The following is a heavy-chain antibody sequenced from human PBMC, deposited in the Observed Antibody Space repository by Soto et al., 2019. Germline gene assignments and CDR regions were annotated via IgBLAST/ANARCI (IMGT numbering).Heavy chain of an antibody. J-gene: IGHJ5*02. D-gene: IGHD1-26*01. CDR1: GFTFNTHI. CDR2: ISSGSSTI. V-gene: IGHV3-48*01. Sequence: PGGSLRLSCAASGFTFNTHIMNWVRQTPGKGLEWISYISSGSSTIYYADSVKGRFTISRHNAKNSVYLQMNSLRAEDTAVYYCARGPMPVGAITSWGQGTLVTVSS. CDR3: ARGPMPVGAITS.